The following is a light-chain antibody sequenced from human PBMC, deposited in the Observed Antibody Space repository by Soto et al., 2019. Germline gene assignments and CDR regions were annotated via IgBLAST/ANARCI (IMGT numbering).Light chain of an antibody. CDR3: QHYNSYPWT. CDR2: DAS. J-gene: IGKJ1*01. V-gene: IGKV1-5*01. CDR1: QSINSW. Sequence: DIQMTQSPSTLSASVGDRVSITCRASQSINSWLAWYQQKPGKAPNLLIYDASSLQSGVPSRFSGSGSGTEFTLTISSLQPDDCATYYCQHYNSYPWTFGQGTKVDIK.